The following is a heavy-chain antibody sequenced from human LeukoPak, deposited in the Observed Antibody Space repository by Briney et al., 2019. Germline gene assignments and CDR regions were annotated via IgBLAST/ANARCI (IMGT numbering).Heavy chain of an antibody. CDR2: FDPDDGET. D-gene: IGHD3-10*01. CDR3: ATWRWTKITMVRGDIFERGPFCC. CDR1: GYSLTELS. J-gene: IGHJ4*02. Sequence: ASVKVSCKVSGYSLTELSMHWVRQAPGKGLERMGGFDPDDGETIYAQKFQGRVTMTEDTSTDTACMELSSLRSEDTAVYYCATWRWTKITMVRGDIFERGPFCCWGQGTLVTVSS. V-gene: IGHV1-24*01.